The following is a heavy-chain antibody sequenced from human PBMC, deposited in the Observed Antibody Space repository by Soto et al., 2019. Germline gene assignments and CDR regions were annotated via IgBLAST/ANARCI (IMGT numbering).Heavy chain of an antibody. Sequence: VKLAESGGGLVEPGRTLSLSCVASGFPFDDFAMHWVRQAPGKGLEWVSGINWNGKTSGNADPVRGRFIVSRENAKNLLYLQMISLRVDDSAISFCGRDISCWSPGEVPFPLDFWGQGTLVTVSS. CDR1: GFPFDDFA. D-gene: IGHD3-10*01. V-gene: IGHV3-9*01. CDR3: GRDISCWSPGEVPFPLDF. J-gene: IGHJ4*02. CDR2: INWNGKTS.